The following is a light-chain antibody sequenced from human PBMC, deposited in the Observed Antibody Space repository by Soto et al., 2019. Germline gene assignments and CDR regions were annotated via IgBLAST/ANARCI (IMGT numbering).Light chain of an antibody. CDR1: QSVSSN. CDR3: QQYNNWPGT. Sequence: EIVLTQSPGTLSLSPGERATLSCRASQSVSSNFLAWYQQKPGQAPRLLIQRASTRATGIPARFSGSGSGTEFTLTISSLQSEDFAVYFCQQYNNWPGTFGQGTKVDIK. J-gene: IGKJ1*01. CDR2: RAS. V-gene: IGKV3-15*01.